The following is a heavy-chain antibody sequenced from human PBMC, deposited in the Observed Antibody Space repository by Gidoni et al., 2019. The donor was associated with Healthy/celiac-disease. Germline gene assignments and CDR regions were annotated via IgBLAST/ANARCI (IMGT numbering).Heavy chain of an antibody. CDR2: ISYDGSNK. Sequence: QVQLVESGGGVVQPGRSLRLSCAASGFTFSSYAMHWVRQAPGKGLEWVAVISYDGSNKYYADSVKGRFTISRDNSKNTLYLQMNSLRAEDTAVYYCAREGFVVVPASHFDYWGQGTLVTVSS. CDR1: GFTFSSYA. CDR3: AREGFVVVPASHFDY. D-gene: IGHD2-2*01. J-gene: IGHJ4*02. V-gene: IGHV3-30-3*01.